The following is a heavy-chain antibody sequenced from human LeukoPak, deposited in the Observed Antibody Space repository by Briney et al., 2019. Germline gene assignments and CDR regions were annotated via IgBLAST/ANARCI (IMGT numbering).Heavy chain of an antibody. J-gene: IGHJ4*02. Sequence: GGSLRLSCAASGFTFSSYGMHWVRQAPGKGLERVAFIRYDGSNKYYADSVKGRFTISRDNSKNTLYLQMNSLRAEDTAVYYCARDVVGELFYYFDYWGQGTLVTVSS. CDR2: IRYDGSNK. CDR3: ARDVVGELFYYFDY. D-gene: IGHD3-10*01. CDR1: GFTFSSYG. V-gene: IGHV3-30*02.